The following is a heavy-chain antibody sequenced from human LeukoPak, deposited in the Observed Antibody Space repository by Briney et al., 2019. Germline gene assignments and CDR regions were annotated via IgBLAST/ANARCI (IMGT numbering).Heavy chain of an antibody. V-gene: IGHV1-69*13. D-gene: IGHD5-12*01. CDR1: GGTFSSYA. J-gene: IGHJ5*02. CDR2: IIPIFGTA. CDR3: ARVRSVGEWATRDLDP. Sequence: ASVKVSCKASGGTFSSYAISWVRQAPGQGLEWMGGIIPIFGTANYAQKFQGRVTITADESTSTAYMELSSLRSEDTAVYYCARVRSVGEWATRDLDPWGQGTLVTVSS.